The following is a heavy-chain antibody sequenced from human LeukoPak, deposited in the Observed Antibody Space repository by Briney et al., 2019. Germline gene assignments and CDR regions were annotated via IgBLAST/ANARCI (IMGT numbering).Heavy chain of an antibody. D-gene: IGHD3-22*01. CDR3: TTVIVVDRTIDY. CDR2: ISSSGSTI. V-gene: IGHV3-48*03. Sequence: GGSLRLSCAASGFTFSSYEMNWVRQAPGKGLEWVSYISSSGSTIYYADSVKGRFTISRDNAKNSLYLQMNSLKTEDTAVYYCTTVIVVDRTIDYWGQGTLVTVSS. J-gene: IGHJ4*02. CDR1: GFTFSSYE.